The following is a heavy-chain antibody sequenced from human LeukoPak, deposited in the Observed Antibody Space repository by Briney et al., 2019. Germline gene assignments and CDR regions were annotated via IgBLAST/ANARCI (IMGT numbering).Heavy chain of an antibody. CDR2: ISGSRSDI. J-gene: IGHJ4*02. Sequence: GGSLRLSCAASGFSFSDYYMSWIRQAPGKGLEWVSYISGSRSDIFYADSVKGRFTISRDNAKNSLYLQINSLRAEDTAIYYCTRGGHRELERLLSVYWGQGNLVTVSS. D-gene: IGHD3-3*01. V-gene: IGHV3-11*04. CDR1: GFSFSDYY. CDR3: TRGGHRELERLLSVY.